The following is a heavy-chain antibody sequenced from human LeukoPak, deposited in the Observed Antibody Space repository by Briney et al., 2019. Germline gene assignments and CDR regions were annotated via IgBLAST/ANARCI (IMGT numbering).Heavy chain of an antibody. CDR2: IYYSGST. V-gene: IGHV4-59*11. J-gene: IGHJ4*02. Sequence: SETLSLTCTVSGGSISYHYWSWIRQSPGKGLEWIGYIYYSGSTNYNPSLKSRVTISVDTSKNQFSLKLSSVTAADTAVYYCARVGGTYYKVYYFDYWGQGTLVTVSS. CDR3: ARVGGTYYKVYYFDY. D-gene: IGHD1-26*01. CDR1: GGSISYHY.